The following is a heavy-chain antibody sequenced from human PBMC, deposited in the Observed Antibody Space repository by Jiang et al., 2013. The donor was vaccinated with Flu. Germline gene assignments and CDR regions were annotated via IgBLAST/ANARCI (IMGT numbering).Heavy chain of an antibody. Sequence: GSGLVKPSETLSLTCTVSGGSISSFSYNWDWIRQPPGKGLEWIGNIYYTGSTNYNPSLKSRLTISVDRSMNHFSLKLTSVTAADTAVYYCARRQFTNSAFDYWGQGILVTVSS. V-gene: IGHV4-39*02. J-gene: IGHJ4*02. D-gene: IGHD1-1*01. CDR3: ARRQFTNSAFDY. CDR2: IYYTGST. CDR1: GGSISSFSYN.